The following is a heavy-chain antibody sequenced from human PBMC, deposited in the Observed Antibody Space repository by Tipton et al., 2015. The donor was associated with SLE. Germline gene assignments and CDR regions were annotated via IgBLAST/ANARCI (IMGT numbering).Heavy chain of an antibody. J-gene: IGHJ4*02. CDR3: ARDRGSSY. CDR2: ISYDGSNK. V-gene: IGHV3-30-3*01. CDR1: GFTFSSNA. Sequence: SLRLSCAASGFTFSSNALHWVRQAPGKGLEWVAVISYDGSNKYYAEFVKGRFTISRDNSKNTLYLQMNSLRAEDTAVYYCARDRGSSYWGQGTLVTVSS.